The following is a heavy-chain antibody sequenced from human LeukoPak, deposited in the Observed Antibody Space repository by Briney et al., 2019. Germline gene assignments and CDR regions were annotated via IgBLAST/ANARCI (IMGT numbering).Heavy chain of an antibody. V-gene: IGHV4-59*08. CDR2: IYNSGST. Sequence: SETLSLTCTVSGGSISSFYWSWIRQPPGKGLEWIGYIYNSGSTNYSPSLKSRVTISVDTSKNQFSLKLSSVTAADTAVYYCARHGVYGDRADYWGQGTLVTASS. D-gene: IGHD4-17*01. CDR3: ARHGVYGDRADY. CDR1: GGSISSFY. J-gene: IGHJ4*02.